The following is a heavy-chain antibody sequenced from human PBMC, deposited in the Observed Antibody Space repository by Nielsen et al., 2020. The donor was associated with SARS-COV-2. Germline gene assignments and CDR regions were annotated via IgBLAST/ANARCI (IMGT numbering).Heavy chain of an antibody. J-gene: IGHJ4*02. Sequence: WIRQPPGKGLEWVSAISGSGGSTYYADSVKGRFTISRDNSKNTPYLQMNSLRAEDTAVYYCAKSGITYYYDSSGYYYSSPVDYWGQGTLVTVSS. CDR2: ISGSGGST. D-gene: IGHD3-22*01. CDR3: AKSGITYYYDSSGYYYSSPVDY. V-gene: IGHV3-23*01.